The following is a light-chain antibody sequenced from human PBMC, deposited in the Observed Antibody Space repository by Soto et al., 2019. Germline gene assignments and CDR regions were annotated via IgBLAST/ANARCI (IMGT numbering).Light chain of an antibody. CDR2: RNN. V-gene: IGLV1-47*01. CDR1: SSNIGSNY. CDR3: AAWDDSLSGL. J-gene: IGLJ1*01. Sequence: QTVVTQPPSASGTPGQSVTISCSGSSSNIGSNYVYWYQQLPGTAPKLLIYRNNQRPSGVPDRFSGSKSGTSASLAISGLRSEDVADYYCAAWDDSLSGLFGTGTKLTVL.